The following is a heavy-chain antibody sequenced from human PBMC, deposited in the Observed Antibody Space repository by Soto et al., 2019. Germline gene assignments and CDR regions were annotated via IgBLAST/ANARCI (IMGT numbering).Heavy chain of an antibody. CDR3: ATGIKRAFEM. Sequence: EVQLVESGGDLVKPGESLTLSCAASGFRFSDVWLHWVRQAPGKGLEWVGRIKSQVAGGATDYAAPVRGRLTISRDDSRSMLYFQMNNLKTEDTAVYYCATGIKRAFEMWGHGTMVTVSS. J-gene: IGHJ3*02. V-gene: IGHV3-15*01. CDR2: IKSQVAGGAT. CDR1: GFRFSDVW.